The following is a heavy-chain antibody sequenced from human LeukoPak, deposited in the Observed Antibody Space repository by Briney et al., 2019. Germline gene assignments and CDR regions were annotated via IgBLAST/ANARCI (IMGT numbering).Heavy chain of an antibody. Sequence: SETLSLTCTVSGYSISSGYYWGWIRQPPGKGLEWIGSIYHSGSTYYNPSLKSRVTISVDTSKNQFSLKLSSVTAADTAVYYCARDLSAVTHDAFDIWGQGTMVTVSS. CDR2: IYHSGST. J-gene: IGHJ3*02. CDR1: GYSISSGYY. D-gene: IGHD4-17*01. V-gene: IGHV4-38-2*02. CDR3: ARDLSAVTHDAFDI.